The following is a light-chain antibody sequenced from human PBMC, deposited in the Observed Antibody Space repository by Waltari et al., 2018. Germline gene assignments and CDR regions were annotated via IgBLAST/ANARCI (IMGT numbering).Light chain of an antibody. CDR1: QSLLHSNGYNY. CDR2: LGF. J-gene: IGKJ4*01. CDR3: MQALQTPLT. Sequence: DIVMTQSPLSLPVTPGEPASISCRSSQSLLHSNGYNYLVWYLQKPGQSPQLLIYLGFNLASGVPDRFSGSGSGTDFTLKISRVEAEDVGVYYCMQALQTPLTFGGGTKVEIK. V-gene: IGKV2-28*01.